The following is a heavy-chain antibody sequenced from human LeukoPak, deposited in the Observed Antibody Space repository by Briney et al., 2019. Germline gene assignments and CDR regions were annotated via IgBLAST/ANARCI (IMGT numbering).Heavy chain of an antibody. CDR2: ISGSGGST. Sequence: GGSLRLSCAASGFTFTTYGMTWVRQAPGKGLEWVSAISGSGGSTYYADSVKGRFTISRDNSKNTLYLQMNSLRAEDTAVYYCAKDQIQLWSPYNWFDPWGQGTLVTVSS. D-gene: IGHD5-18*01. J-gene: IGHJ5*02. CDR3: AKDQIQLWSPYNWFDP. V-gene: IGHV3-23*01. CDR1: GFTFTTYG.